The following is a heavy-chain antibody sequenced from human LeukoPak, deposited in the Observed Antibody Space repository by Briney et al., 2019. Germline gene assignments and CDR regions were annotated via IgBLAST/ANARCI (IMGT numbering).Heavy chain of an antibody. J-gene: IGHJ4*02. V-gene: IGHV3-9*01. CDR1: GFTFDDYA. CDR3: AKASYYYGSGSYIDY. CDR2: ISWNSDNI. D-gene: IGHD3-10*01. Sequence: PGGSLRLSCAASGFTFDDYAMHWVRQAPGKGLEWVSGISWNSDNIGYADSVKGRFTLSRDNAKNSLYLQMNSLRAEDTALYYCAKASYYYGSGSYIDYWGQGTLVTVSS.